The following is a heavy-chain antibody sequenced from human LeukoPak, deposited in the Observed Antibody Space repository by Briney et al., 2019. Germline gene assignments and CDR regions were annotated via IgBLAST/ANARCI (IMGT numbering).Heavy chain of an antibody. CDR3: ASASSVLYKLDY. V-gene: IGHV4-31*03. Sequence: SETLSLTCTVSGGSISSGGYYWSWIRQHPGKGLEWIGYIYYSGSTYYNPSLKSRVTISVDTSKNQFSLKLSSVTAADTAVYYCASASSVLYKLDYWGQGTLVTVSS. J-gene: IGHJ4*02. D-gene: IGHD6-25*01. CDR2: IYYSGST. CDR1: GGSISSGGYY.